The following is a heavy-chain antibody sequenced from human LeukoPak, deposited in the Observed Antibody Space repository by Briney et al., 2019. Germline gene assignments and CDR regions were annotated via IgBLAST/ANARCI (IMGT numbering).Heavy chain of an antibody. CDR3: ARESTAMVTGFDY. Sequence: PSETLSLTCTVSGGSISSYYWSWLRQPPGKGLEWIGYIYYSGSTNYNPSLKSRVTISVDTSKNQFSLKPSSVTAADTAVYYCARESTAMVTGFDYWGQGTLVTVSS. D-gene: IGHD5-18*01. V-gene: IGHV4-59*01. J-gene: IGHJ4*02. CDR2: IYYSGST. CDR1: GGSISSYY.